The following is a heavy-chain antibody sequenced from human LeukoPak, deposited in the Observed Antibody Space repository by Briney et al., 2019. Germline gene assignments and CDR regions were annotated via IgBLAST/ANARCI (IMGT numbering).Heavy chain of an antibody. Sequence: ASVKVSCKVSGYTLTELSMHWVRQAPGKGLEWMGGFDPEDGETIYAQKFQGRVTMTEDTSTDTAYMELSSLRSEDTAVYYCATVEGIVGATAPGYWGQGTLVIVSS. J-gene: IGHJ4*02. CDR1: GYTLTELS. D-gene: IGHD1-26*01. CDR3: ATVEGIVGATAPGY. V-gene: IGHV1-24*01. CDR2: FDPEDGET.